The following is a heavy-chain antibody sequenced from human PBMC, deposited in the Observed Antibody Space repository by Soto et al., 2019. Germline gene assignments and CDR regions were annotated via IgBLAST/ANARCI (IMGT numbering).Heavy chain of an antibody. Sequence: SVKVSCKASGGTFSSYAISWLRQAPGQGLEWMGGIIPIFGTANYAQKFQGRVTITADESTSTAYMELSSLRSEDTAVYYCAVQQGATMVIAAADTYGMDVWGQGTTVTVSS. CDR1: GGTFSSYA. D-gene: IGHD6-13*01. J-gene: IGHJ6*02. V-gene: IGHV1-69*13. CDR3: AVQQGATMVIAAADTYGMDV. CDR2: IIPIFGTA.